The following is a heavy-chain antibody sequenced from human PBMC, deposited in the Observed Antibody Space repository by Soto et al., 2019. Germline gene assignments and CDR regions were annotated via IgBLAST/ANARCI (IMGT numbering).Heavy chain of an antibody. V-gene: IGHV4-39*01. CDR2: IYYSGST. CDR1: GGSISSSSYY. J-gene: IGHJ4*02. CDR3: ARRGPPVSALVDY. D-gene: IGHD3-10*01. Sequence: SETLSLTCTVSGGSISSSSYYWGWIRQPPGKGLEWIGSIYYSGSTYYNPSLKSRVTISVDTSKNQFSLKLSSVTAADTAVYYCARRGPPVSALVDYWGQGTLVTVSS.